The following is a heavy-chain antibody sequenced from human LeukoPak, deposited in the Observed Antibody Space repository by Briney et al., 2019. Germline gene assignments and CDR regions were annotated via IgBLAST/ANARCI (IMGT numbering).Heavy chain of an antibody. CDR2: ISSRGGTI. CDR1: GLTFSDYN. CDR3: ARDGTRSFGLITKHDY. Sequence: GGSLRLSCAACGLTFSDYNMHWIRQAPGKGLEWISYISSRGGTIFYADSVKGRFTISRDNAENSLFLQLNSLRPEDTAVYYCARDGTRSFGLITKHDYWGQGTLVTVSS. J-gene: IGHJ4*02. V-gene: IGHV3-11*04. D-gene: IGHD3-3*01.